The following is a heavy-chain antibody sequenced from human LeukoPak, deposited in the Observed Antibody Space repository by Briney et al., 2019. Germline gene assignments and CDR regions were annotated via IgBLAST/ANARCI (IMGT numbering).Heavy chain of an antibody. Sequence: SETLSLTCTVSGGSISSYYWSWIRQPPGKGLDWIGYIYTSGSTNYNPSLKSRVTISVDTSKNQFSLKLSSVTAADTAVYYCARLNIVVVPAAIIPWFDPWGQGTLVTVSS. CDR2: IYTSGST. V-gene: IGHV4-4*09. D-gene: IGHD2-2*02. CDR1: GGSISSYY. J-gene: IGHJ5*02. CDR3: ARLNIVVVPAAIIPWFDP.